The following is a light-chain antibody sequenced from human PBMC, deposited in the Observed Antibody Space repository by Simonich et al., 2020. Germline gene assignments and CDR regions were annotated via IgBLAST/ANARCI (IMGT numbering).Light chain of an antibody. J-gene: IGLJ3*02. CDR1: SSDVGGYNY. V-gene: IGLV2-14*03. CDR3: SSYTSSSTWV. Sequence: QSALTQPASVSGSPGQSITISCTGTSSDVGGYNYVSWYQQHPGKAPKLMIYDVSNRPSGVSNRCSGSKPGNTASLTISGLQAEDEADYYCSSYTSSSTWVFGGGTKLTVL. CDR2: DVS.